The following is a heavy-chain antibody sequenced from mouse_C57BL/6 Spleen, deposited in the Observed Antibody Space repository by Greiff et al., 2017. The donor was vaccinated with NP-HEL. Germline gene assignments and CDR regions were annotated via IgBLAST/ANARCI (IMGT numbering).Heavy chain of an antibody. Sequence: QVQLQQPGAELVMPGASVQLSCKASGYTFTSYWMHWVQQRPGQGLAWIGEIDPSDSYPNYNQKFKGKSTLTVDKSSSTAYMQLSSLTSEDSAVYYCARDSSGYGFAYWGQGTLVTVSA. CDR2: IDPSDSYP. CDR1: GYTFTSYW. CDR3: ARDSSGYGFAY. D-gene: IGHD3-2*02. J-gene: IGHJ3*01. V-gene: IGHV1-69*01.